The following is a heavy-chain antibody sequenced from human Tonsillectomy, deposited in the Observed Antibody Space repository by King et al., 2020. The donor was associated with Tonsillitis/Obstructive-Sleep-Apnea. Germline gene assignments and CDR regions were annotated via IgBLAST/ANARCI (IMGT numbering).Heavy chain of an antibody. V-gene: IGHV4-39*01. CDR3: ARLPSPTIRGFDP. CDR2: IYYSGST. CDR1: GGSISSSNYY. J-gene: IGHJ5*02. Sequence: LQLQESGPGLVKPSETLSLTCTVSGGSISSSNYYWGWIRQPPGKGLEWIGSIYYSGSTYYNPSLKSRVTISVDTSKNPISLKLSSVTAADTALYYCARLPSPTIRGFDPWGQGTLVTVSS. D-gene: IGHD5-12*01.